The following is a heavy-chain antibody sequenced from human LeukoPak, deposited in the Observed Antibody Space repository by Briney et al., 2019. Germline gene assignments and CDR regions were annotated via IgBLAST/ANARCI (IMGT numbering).Heavy chain of an antibody. J-gene: IGHJ5*02. Sequence: PSETLSLTCTAPGGSIGSYYWSWIRQPPGKGLESIGYLYYTGSTNYNPSLKSRVTISIDTSKNHFSLNLRSVTAADTAVYYCARRQWLAQGWFDPWGQGILVTVSS. D-gene: IGHD6-19*01. CDR1: GGSIGSYY. CDR2: LYYTGST. CDR3: ARRQWLAQGWFDP. V-gene: IGHV4-59*08.